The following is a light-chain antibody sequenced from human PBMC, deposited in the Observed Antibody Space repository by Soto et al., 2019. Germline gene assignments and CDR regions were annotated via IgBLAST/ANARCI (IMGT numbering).Light chain of an antibody. V-gene: IGKV3-20*01. J-gene: IGKJ2*01. Sequence: EIVLTQSPGTLSLSPGEGGTLSCRASQSISSSYLAWYQQKPGQSPRLLIYAASSRATGIPDRFSGSGSGTDFTVTVSRLEPEDFAVYYCQLYGGSHLFSFGQGTKLEIK. CDR3: QLYGGSHLFS. CDR2: AAS. CDR1: QSISSSY.